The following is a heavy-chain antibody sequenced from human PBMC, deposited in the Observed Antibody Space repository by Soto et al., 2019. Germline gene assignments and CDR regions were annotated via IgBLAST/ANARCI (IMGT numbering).Heavy chain of an antibody. V-gene: IGHV4-59*01. J-gene: IGHJ5*01. CDR2: IYYSDSI. Sequence: SETLSLTCAVSGYSISTGYWTWIRQPPEKGLEWIGYIYYSDSINYNPSLSSRVTISVDTSKNQFSLKLNSVTAADTAVYYCARDIVLVPAAPRWFDSWGHGTLVTVSS. CDR1: GYSISTGY. D-gene: IGHD2-2*01. CDR3: ARDIVLVPAAPRWFDS.